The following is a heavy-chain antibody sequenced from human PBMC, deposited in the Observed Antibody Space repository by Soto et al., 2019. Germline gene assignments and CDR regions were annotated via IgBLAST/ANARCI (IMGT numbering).Heavy chain of an antibody. D-gene: IGHD6-13*01. V-gene: IGHV1-2*04. Sequence: ASVKVSCKASGYTFTGYYMHWVRQAPGQGLEWMGWINPNSGGTNYAQKFQGWVTMTRDTSISTAYMELSRLRSDDTAVYYCARDLPLIAAAGNYYYYGMDVWGQGTTVTVSS. CDR1: GYTFTGYY. CDR2: INPNSGGT. J-gene: IGHJ6*02. CDR3: ARDLPLIAAAGNYYYYGMDV.